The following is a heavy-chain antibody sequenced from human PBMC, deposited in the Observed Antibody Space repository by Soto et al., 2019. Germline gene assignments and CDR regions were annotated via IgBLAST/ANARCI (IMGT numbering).Heavy chain of an antibody. CDR3: VKDDGGDPSTAPH. CDR1: GITISNYP. Sequence: EVQLLESGGGLVQPGGSLRLSCAASGITISNYPMSWVRQAPGKGLVWVSGISGSGDRTYYADSAKGRFTISKDISRNSLSLQLDSLGVEDTAVYFCVKDDGGDPSTAPHWGQGTLVTVSS. D-gene: IGHD2-21*01. J-gene: IGHJ4*02. V-gene: IGHV3-23*01. CDR2: ISGSGDRT.